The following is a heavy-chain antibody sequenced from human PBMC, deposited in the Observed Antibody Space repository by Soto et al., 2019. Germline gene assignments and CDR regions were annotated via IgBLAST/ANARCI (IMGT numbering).Heavy chain of an antibody. V-gene: IGHV4-39*01. CDR1: GGSISSSSYY. CDR3: ARLGATSPRPFDY. CDR2: IYYSGST. Sequence: NPSETLSLTCTVSGGSISSSSYYWGWIRQPPGKGLEWIGSIYYSGSTYYNPSLKSRVTISVDTSKNQFSLKLSSVTAADTAVYYCARLGATSPRPFDYWGQGTLVTVSS. J-gene: IGHJ4*02.